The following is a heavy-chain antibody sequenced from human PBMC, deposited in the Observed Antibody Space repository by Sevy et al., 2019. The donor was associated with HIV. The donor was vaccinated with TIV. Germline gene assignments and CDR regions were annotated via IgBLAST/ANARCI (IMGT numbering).Heavy chain of an antibody. CDR3: TTASWSQEDYYNY. CDR1: GFTFSNAW. J-gene: IGHJ4*02. Sequence: AGSLRLSCAASGFTFSNAWMSWVRQAPGKGLEWVGRIKGKIYDGTIDYAAPVKGRFSISRDDSKNTLYLQMNSLKTEDTAVYYCTTASWSQEDYYNYWGQGTLVTVSS. D-gene: IGHD6-13*01. V-gene: IGHV3-15*01. CDR2: IKGKIYDGTI.